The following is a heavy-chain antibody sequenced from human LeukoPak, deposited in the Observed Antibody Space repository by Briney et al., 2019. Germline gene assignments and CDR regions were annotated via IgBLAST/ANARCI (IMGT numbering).Heavy chain of an antibody. Sequence: PGGSLRLSCAASGFTFSSYGMHWVRQAPGKGLEWVAFIRYDGSNKYYADSVKGRFTISRDNSKNTLYLQMNSLRAEDTAVYYCAKDHVGATTIDELDYWGQGTLVTVSS. V-gene: IGHV3-30*02. CDR1: GFTFSSYG. CDR2: IRYDGSNK. D-gene: IGHD1-26*01. J-gene: IGHJ4*02. CDR3: AKDHVGATTIDELDY.